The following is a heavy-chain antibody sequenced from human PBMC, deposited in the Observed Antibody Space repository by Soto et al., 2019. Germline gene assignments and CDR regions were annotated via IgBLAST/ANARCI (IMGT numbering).Heavy chain of an antibody. CDR3: AKDQHDVYSVGMDV. J-gene: IGHJ6*02. CDR1: RFTFGDYG. D-gene: IGHD2-15*01. V-gene: IGHV3-30*18. Sequence: QVQLVESGGGVVQPGRSLRLSCAASRFTFGDYGMRWVRQAPGKGLEWVALISYDGTKNYYADSVMGRFTISRDNSKNTAYLEMTSLRAENTALYYCAKDQHDVYSVGMDVWGQGTTVTVSS. CDR2: ISYDGTKN.